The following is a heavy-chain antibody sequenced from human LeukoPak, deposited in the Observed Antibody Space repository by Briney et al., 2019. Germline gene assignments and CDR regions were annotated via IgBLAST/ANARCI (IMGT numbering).Heavy chain of an antibody. CDR1: GFTFSSYA. CDR3: ARPRRDGYNYDFDF. Sequence: GGSLRLSCVGSGFTFSSYAMNWVRQAPGKGLEWISYIYSSSIIYYADSVKGRFTISRDDAKNSLYLQMSSLRAEDTAIYYCARPRRDGYNYDFDFWGQGTLVTVSS. V-gene: IGHV3-48*04. J-gene: IGHJ4*02. CDR2: IYSSSII. D-gene: IGHD5-24*01.